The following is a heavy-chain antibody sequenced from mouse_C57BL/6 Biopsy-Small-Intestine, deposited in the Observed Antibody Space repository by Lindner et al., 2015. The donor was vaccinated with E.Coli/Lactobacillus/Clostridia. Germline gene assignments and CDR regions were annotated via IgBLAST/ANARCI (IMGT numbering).Heavy chain of an antibody. CDR2: FDPEDGET. CDR1: GYTLTELS. Sequence: SVKVSCKVSGYTLTELSMHWVRQAPGKGLEWMGGFDPEDGETIYAQKFQGRVTMTEDTSTDTAYMELSSLRSEDTAVYYCATSHPTYSNYRGDPFDYWGQGTLVTVSS. J-gene: IGHJ4*01. CDR3: ATSHPTYSNYRGDPFDY. D-gene: IGHD2-5*01. V-gene: IGHV1-18*01.